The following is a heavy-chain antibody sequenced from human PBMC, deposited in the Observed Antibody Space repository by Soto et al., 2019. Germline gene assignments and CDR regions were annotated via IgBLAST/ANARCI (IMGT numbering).Heavy chain of an antibody. CDR2: IYYSGST. CDR1: GGSISSYY. CDR3: ARAVGYYYYVMDV. Sequence: SLTCTVSGGSISSYYWSWIRQPPGKGLEWIGYIYYSGSTNYNPSLKSRVTISVDTSKNQFSLKLSSVTAADTAVYYCARAVGYYYYVMDVWGQGTTVTVSS. V-gene: IGHV4-59*01. J-gene: IGHJ6*02. D-gene: IGHD1-26*01.